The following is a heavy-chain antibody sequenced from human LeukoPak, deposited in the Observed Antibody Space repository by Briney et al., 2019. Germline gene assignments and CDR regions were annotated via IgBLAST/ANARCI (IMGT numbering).Heavy chain of an antibody. V-gene: IGHV3-23*01. CDR3: AKGQELDDGVFDS. J-gene: IGHJ4*02. Sequence: GGSLRLSCAASGFTFSSIAMTWVRQAPGKGLEWVLTIRSNGETTYNADSVKGRFTISRDNSKKTLYLQLNSLRVEDTAIYYCAKGQELDDGVFDSWGQGTLVTVSS. CDR1: GFTFSSIA. D-gene: IGHD1-1*01. CDR2: IRSNGETT.